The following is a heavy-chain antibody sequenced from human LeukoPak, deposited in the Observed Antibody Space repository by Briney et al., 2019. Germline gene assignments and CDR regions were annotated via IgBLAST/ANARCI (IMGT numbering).Heavy chain of an antibody. V-gene: IGHV4-4*09. Sequence: SETLSLTCIVSGGSLNGYYWSWIRQPPGKGLQWIGYIYTTGSTHYNPSFKSRDTLSVDTSKNQFSLELSSLIAADTAVYYCARHRFTSSSSYFDYWGQGTLVTVSS. J-gene: IGHJ4*02. D-gene: IGHD6-6*01. CDR3: ARHRFTSSSSYFDY. CDR2: IYTTGST. CDR1: GGSLNGYY.